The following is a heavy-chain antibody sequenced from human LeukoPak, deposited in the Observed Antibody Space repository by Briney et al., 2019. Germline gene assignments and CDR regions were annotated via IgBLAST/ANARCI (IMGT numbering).Heavy chain of an antibody. Sequence: GGSLRLSCAASGFTVSSNYMSWVRQAPGKGLECVSVIYSDAATYYADSVKGRFIISRDNSKNTLYLQMNSLRAEDTAAYYCARGRSGVVIFRVDHGMDVWGQGTTVTVSS. V-gene: IGHV3-53*01. CDR1: GFTVSSNY. J-gene: IGHJ6*02. CDR3: ARGRSGVVIFRVDHGMDV. CDR2: IYSDAAT. D-gene: IGHD3-3*01.